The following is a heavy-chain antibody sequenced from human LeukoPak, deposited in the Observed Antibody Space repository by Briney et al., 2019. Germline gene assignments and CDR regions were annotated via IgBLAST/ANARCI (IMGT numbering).Heavy chain of an antibody. Sequence: PGGSLRLSCAASGFTFSSNSMNWGRQAPGKGLEWVSSLSDISDYIYYADSVRGRFTISRDNAKSSLYLQMNSLRVEDTAVYYCATTLTRDSSGSYGALDYWGQGALVTVSS. D-gene: IGHD6-19*01. V-gene: IGHV3-21*01. CDR3: ATTLTRDSSGSYGALDY. CDR1: GFTFSSNS. CDR2: LSDISDYI. J-gene: IGHJ4*02.